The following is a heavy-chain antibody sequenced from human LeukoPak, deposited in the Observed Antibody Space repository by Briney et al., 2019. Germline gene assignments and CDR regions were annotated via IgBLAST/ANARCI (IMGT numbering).Heavy chain of an antibody. CDR1: GYTFTSYG. Sequence: ASVKVSCKASGYTFTSYGISWVRQAPGQGLEWMGWISAYNGNTNYAQKLQGRVTMTRDTSISTAYMELSRPRSDDTAVYYCARDLPTVTPRRHFDYWGQGTLVTVSS. D-gene: IGHD4-11*01. CDR2: ISAYNGNT. V-gene: IGHV1-18*01. CDR3: ARDLPTVTPRRHFDY. J-gene: IGHJ4*02.